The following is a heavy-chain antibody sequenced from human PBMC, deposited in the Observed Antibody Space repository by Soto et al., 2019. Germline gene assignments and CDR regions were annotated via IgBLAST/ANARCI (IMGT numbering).Heavy chain of an antibody. Sequence: QVQLVQSGAEVKKPGASVKVSCKASGYTFTSYYMHWVRQAPGQGLEWMGIINPSGGSTSYAQKLQGRVTMTRDTSTSTVYMELSSLRSEDTAVYYCARDGYSYGARGIYGMDVWGQGTTVTVSS. D-gene: IGHD5-18*01. J-gene: IGHJ6*02. V-gene: IGHV1-46*04. CDR2: INPSGGST. CDR3: ARDGYSYGARGIYGMDV. CDR1: GYTFTSYY.